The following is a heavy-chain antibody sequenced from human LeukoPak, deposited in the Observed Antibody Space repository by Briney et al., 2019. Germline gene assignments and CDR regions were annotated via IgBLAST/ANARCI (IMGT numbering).Heavy chain of an antibody. CDR1: GGSFSGYY. J-gene: IGHJ4*02. CDR3: ARAATVTTNDY. V-gene: IGHV4-34*01. D-gene: IGHD4-17*01. Sequence: SETLSLTCAVYGGSFSGYYWSWIRQPPGKGLEWIGEINHNGSTNYNPSLKSRVTISVDTSKNQFSLKLSSVTAADTAVYYCARAATVTTNDYWGQGTLVTVSS. CDR2: INHNGST.